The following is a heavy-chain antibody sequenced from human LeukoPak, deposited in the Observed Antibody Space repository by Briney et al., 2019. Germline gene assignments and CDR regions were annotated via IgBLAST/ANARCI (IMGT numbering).Heavy chain of an antibody. CDR2: IIPIYGTA. D-gene: IGHD2-15*01. V-gene: IGHV1-69*06. CDR3: ARPVVAARHSYTFDL. CDR1: GGTFSSYA. J-gene: IGHJ3*01. Sequence: GSSVRVSCKASGGTFSSYAISWLRQAPGQGLEWMGGIIPIYGTAEYTHKFQGRVTITADKSTSTAYMELSSLTSEDTAVCYCARPVVAARHSYTFDLWGQGKMVTVSS.